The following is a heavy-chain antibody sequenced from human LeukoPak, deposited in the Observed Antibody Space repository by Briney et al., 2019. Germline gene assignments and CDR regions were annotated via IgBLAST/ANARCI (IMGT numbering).Heavy chain of an antibody. D-gene: IGHD6-13*01. J-gene: IGHJ3*02. CDR2: ISAYNGNT. CDR1: GYTFTSYG. V-gene: IGHV1-18*01. Sequence: GASVKVSCKASGYTFTSYGISWVRQAPGQGLEWMGWISAYNGNTNYAQKLQGRVTMTTDTSTSTAYMELRSLRSDDTAVYYCARVVISSSSTHGAFDIWGQGTMVTVS. CDR3: ARVVISSSSTHGAFDI.